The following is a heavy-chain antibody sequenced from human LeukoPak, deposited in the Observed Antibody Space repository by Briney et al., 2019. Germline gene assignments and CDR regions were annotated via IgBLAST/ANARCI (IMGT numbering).Heavy chain of an antibody. V-gene: IGHV1-69*13. J-gene: IGHJ4*02. Sequence: SVKVSCKASGNTFTSYDINWVRQATGQGLEWMGGIIPIFGTANYAQKFQGRVTITADESTSTAYMELSSLRSEDTAVYYCARSPSLEYCSSTSCYLGYWGQGTLVTVSS. CDR2: IIPIFGTA. CDR3: ARSPSLEYCSSTSCYLGY. D-gene: IGHD2-2*01. CDR1: GNTFTSYD.